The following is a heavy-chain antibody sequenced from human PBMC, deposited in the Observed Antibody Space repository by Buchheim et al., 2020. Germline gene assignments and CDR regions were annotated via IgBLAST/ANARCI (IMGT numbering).Heavy chain of an antibody. Sequence: EVQLVESGGGLVQPGGSLRLSCAASGFTFSSYWMSWVRQAPGKGLEWVANIKQDGSEKYYVDSVKGRFTISRDNAKNSLYLQMNSLRAEDTAVYYCAKDLALYYYDSSGYPKGMDVWGQGTT. CDR1: GFTFSSYW. V-gene: IGHV3-7*01. CDR3: AKDLALYYYDSSGYPKGMDV. J-gene: IGHJ6*02. CDR2: IKQDGSEK. D-gene: IGHD3-22*01.